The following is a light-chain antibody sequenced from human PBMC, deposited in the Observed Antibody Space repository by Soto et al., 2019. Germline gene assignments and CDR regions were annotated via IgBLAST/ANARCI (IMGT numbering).Light chain of an antibody. J-gene: IGKJ5*01. CDR2: AAS. CDR3: QQANSFPIT. CDR1: QGIGSW. Sequence: DLQMTQSPSSVSASVGDRVTITCRASQGIGSWLAWYQQKPGKAPKLLIYAASSLQSGVPSRFSGSGSGTDFTLTISSLQPEDFAAYYCQQANSFPITFGQGTRLEIK. V-gene: IGKV1-12*01.